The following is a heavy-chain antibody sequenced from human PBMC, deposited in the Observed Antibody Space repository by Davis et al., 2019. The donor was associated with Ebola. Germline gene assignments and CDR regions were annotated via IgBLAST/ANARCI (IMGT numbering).Heavy chain of an antibody. CDR2: IYYSGST. J-gene: IGHJ3*02. CDR1: GGSISSGGYY. CDR3: ARKEGVYDAFDI. Sequence: PSETLSLTCTVSGGSISSGGYYWSWIRQHPGKGLEWIGYIYYSGSTYYNPSLKSRVTISLDTSKNQFSLKLSSVTAADTAVYYCARKEGVYDAFDIWGQGTMVTVSS. V-gene: IGHV4-31*03. D-gene: IGHD5/OR15-5a*01.